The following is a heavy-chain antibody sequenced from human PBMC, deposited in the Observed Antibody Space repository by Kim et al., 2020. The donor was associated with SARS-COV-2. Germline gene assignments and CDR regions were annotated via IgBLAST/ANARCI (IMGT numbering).Heavy chain of an antibody. Sequence: GESLKISCKASGYTFNNYWIGWVRQMPGKGLEWMGVIYPGDSDARYSPSFQGQVTISADKSVNTVYLHWDSLKASDTAMYFCARPGILRRDGFDDDRWGQGTLVTVSS. CDR1: GYTFNNYW. CDR3: ARPGILRRDGFDDDR. D-gene: IGHD2-2*03. CDR2: IYPGDSDA. V-gene: IGHV5-51*01. J-gene: IGHJ5*02.